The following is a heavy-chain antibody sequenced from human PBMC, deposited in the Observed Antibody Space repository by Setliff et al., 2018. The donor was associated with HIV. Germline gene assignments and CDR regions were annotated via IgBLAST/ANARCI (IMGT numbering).Heavy chain of an antibody. V-gene: IGHV4-34*01. CDR2: INHSGST. Sequence: SETLSLTCGVYGGSFSGYHWSWIRQPPGKGLEWIGEINHSGSTNYNPSLKSRVTTSVDTSKNQFSLRLSSVTAADTAVYYCARQGIVGVARAFDIWDQGTKVTVSS. CDR1: GGSFSGYH. J-gene: IGHJ3*02. D-gene: IGHD2-15*01. CDR3: ARQGIVGVARAFDI.